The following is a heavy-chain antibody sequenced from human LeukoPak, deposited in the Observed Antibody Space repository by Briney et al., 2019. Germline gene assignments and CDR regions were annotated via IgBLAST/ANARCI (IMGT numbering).Heavy chain of an antibody. CDR3: ARGDSSWSLYYYGMDV. CDR2: ISYDGSNK. Sequence: GGSLRLSCAASGFTFSSYAMHWVRQAPGKGLEWVAVISYDGSNKYYADSVKGRFTISRDNSKNTLYLQMNSLRAEDTAVYYCARGDSSWSLYYYGMDVWGQGTTVTVSS. J-gene: IGHJ6*02. V-gene: IGHV3-30-3*01. D-gene: IGHD6-13*01. CDR1: GFTFSSYA.